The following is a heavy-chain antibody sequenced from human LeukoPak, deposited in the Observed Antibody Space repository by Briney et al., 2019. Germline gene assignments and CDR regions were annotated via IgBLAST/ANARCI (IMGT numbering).Heavy chain of an antibody. Sequence: SETLSLTCAVYGGSFSGYYWSWNRQPPGKGLEWIGEINHSGSTNYNPSLKSRVTISVDTSKNQFSLKLSSVTAADTAVYYCARGAKRSMLWGQGTLVTVSS. V-gene: IGHV4-34*01. CDR1: GGSFSGYY. J-gene: IGHJ4*02. D-gene: IGHD2-8*01. CDR3: ARGAKRSML. CDR2: INHSGST.